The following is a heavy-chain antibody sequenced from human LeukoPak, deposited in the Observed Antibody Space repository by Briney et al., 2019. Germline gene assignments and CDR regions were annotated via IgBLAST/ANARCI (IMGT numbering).Heavy chain of an antibody. D-gene: IGHD4-17*01. CDR2: IYYSGST. CDR1: GGSISSYY. J-gene: IGHJ4*02. CDR3: ARGDLYGDYHY. V-gene: IGHV4-59*01. Sequence: SETLSLTCTVSGGSISSYYWSWIRQPPGQGLELIGYIYYSGSTNYNPSLKSRVTISVDTSKNQFSLKLSSVTAADTAVYYCARGDLYGDYHYWGQGTLVTVSS.